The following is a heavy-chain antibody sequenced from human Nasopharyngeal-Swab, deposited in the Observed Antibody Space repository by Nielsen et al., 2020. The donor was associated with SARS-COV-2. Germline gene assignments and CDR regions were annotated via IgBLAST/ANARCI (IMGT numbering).Heavy chain of an antibody. D-gene: IGHD6-19*01. Sequence: ASVKVSCKASGYTFTGYYMHWGRQAPGQGLEWMGRINPNSGGTNYAQKFQGRVTMTRDTSISTAYMELSRLRSDDTAVYYCAREPDSSGWYATSNWFDPWGQGTLVTVSS. CDR2: INPNSGGT. CDR1: GYTFTGYY. CDR3: AREPDSSGWYATSNWFDP. J-gene: IGHJ5*02. V-gene: IGHV1-2*06.